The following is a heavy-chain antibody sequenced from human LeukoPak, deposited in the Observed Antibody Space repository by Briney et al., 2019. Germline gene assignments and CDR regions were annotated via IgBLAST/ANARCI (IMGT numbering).Heavy chain of an antibody. J-gene: IGHJ5*02. Sequence: GGSLRLSCAASGFTFSSYWMHWVRQAPGKGLVWVSRINSDGSRTSYADSVKGRFTISRDNAKDTLYLQMNSLRAEDTAVYYCARSGYGSGSYYPPNWFDPWGQGTLVTVSS. CDR3: ARSGYGSGSYYPPNWFDP. V-gene: IGHV3-74*01. CDR1: GFTFSSYW. CDR2: INSDGSRT. D-gene: IGHD3-10*01.